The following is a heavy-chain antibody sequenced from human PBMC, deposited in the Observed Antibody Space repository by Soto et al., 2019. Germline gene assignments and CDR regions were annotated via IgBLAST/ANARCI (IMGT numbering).Heavy chain of an antibody. D-gene: IGHD1-7*01. CDR1: GGSISSGGYS. Sequence: PSETLSLTCAVSGGSISSGGYSWSWIRQPPGKGLEWIGYIYHSGSTYYNPSLKSRVTISVDRSKNQFSLKLSSVTAADTAVYYCARGLELGFDPWGQGTLVTVSS. V-gene: IGHV4-30-2*01. CDR2: IYHSGST. J-gene: IGHJ5*02. CDR3: ARGLELGFDP.